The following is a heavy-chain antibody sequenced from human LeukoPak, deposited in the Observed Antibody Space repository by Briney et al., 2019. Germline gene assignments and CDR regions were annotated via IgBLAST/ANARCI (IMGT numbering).Heavy chain of an antibody. V-gene: IGHV4-4*07. Sequence: PSETLSLTCTVSGGSISSYYWSWIRQPAGKGLEWIGRIYTSGSTNYNPSLKSRVTMSVDTSKNQFSLKLSSVTAADTAVYYCARDQFSGSSAYFDYWGQGTLVTVSS. CDR1: GGSISSYY. D-gene: IGHD1-26*01. CDR2: IYTSGST. CDR3: ARDQFSGSSAYFDY. J-gene: IGHJ4*02.